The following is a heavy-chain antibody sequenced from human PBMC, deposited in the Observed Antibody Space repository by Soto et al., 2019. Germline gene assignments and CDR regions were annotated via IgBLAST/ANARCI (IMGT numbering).Heavy chain of an antibody. CDR2: IDPSGGTT. CDR3: ARTEQWLVPPFDY. J-gene: IGHJ4*02. V-gene: IGHV1-46*01. CDR1: GFILTSYY. D-gene: IGHD6-19*01. Sequence: ASVKVSCKASGFILTSYYIHWVRQAPGQGLEWMGIIDPSGGTTTDAQKFQGRITMTRDTSTSTVYMELSSLRSEDTAVYYCARTEQWLVPPFDYWGQGTLVTSPQ.